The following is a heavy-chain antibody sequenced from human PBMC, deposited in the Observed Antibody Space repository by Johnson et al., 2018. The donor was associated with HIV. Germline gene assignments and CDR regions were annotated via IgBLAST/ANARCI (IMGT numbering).Heavy chain of an antibody. CDR3: ATLTVRSRAFDL. V-gene: IGHV3-20*04. CDR2: INSDGSST. Sequence: VQLVESGGGVVRPGGSLRLSCAASGFTFDDYGMSWVRQAPGKGLEWVSRINSDGSSTSYADSVKGRFTISRDNAKNSLYLQMNSLRVEDTAVYYCATLTVRSRAFDLWGQGTMVTVSS. CDR1: GFTFDDYG. J-gene: IGHJ3*01. D-gene: IGHD4-17*01.